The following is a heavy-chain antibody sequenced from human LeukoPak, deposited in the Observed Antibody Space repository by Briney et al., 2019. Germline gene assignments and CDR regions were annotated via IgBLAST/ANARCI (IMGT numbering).Heavy chain of an antibody. CDR1: GFTFSSYA. V-gene: IGHV3-64D*06. CDR2: ISSNGGST. J-gene: IGHJ5*02. CDR3: AKPYSGTILTGWFDP. Sequence: GGSLRLSCSASGFTFSSYAMHWVRQAPGKGLEYVSAISSNGGSTYYADSVKGRFTISRDNSKNTLYLQMNSLRAEDTALYYCAKPYSGTILTGWFDPWGQGTLVTVSS. D-gene: IGHD3-9*01.